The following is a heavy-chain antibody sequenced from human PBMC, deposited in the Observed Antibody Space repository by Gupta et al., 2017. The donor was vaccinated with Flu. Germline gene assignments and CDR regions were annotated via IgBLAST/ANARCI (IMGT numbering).Heavy chain of an antibody. CDR2: IYYSGST. Sequence: QVQLQESGPGLVKPSETLSLTCTVSGGSISSYYWSWIRQPPGKGLEWIGYIYYSGSTNYNPSLKSRVTISVDTSKNQFSLKLSSVTAADTAVYYCARMVLYRAFDIWGQGTMVTVSS. D-gene: IGHD2/OR15-2a*01. J-gene: IGHJ3*02. CDR3: ARMVLYRAFDI. V-gene: IGHV4-59*01. CDR1: GGSISSYY.